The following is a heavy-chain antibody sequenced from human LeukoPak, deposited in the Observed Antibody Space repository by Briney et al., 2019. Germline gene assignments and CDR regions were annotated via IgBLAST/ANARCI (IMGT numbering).Heavy chain of an antibody. J-gene: IGHJ4*02. CDR2: ISYDGSNK. V-gene: IGHV3-30*18. CDR1: GFTFSSYG. D-gene: IGHD3-10*01. Sequence: PGRSLRLSCAASGFTFSSYGMHWVRQAPGKGLEWVAVISYDGSNKYYAHSVKGRFTISRDNSKNTLYPQMNSLRAEETAVYYFAKDGNYFTYYFDFSGPGTLVTVSS. CDR3: AKDGNYFTYYFDF.